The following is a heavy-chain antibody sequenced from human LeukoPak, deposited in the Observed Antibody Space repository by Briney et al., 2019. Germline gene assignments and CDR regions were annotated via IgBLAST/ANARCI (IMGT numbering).Heavy chain of an antibody. J-gene: IGHJ4*02. Sequence: PGGSLRLSCVASGFTFSSYWMNWVRQAPGKGLEWVANIKQDGSEKYYVDSVKGRFIISRDSAKNSLYLQMNSLRAEDTAVYYCARGSEWLDYYFDYWGQGTLVTVSS. V-gene: IGHV3-7*03. CDR1: GFTFSSYW. D-gene: IGHD6-19*01. CDR2: IKQDGSEK. CDR3: ARGSEWLDYYFDY.